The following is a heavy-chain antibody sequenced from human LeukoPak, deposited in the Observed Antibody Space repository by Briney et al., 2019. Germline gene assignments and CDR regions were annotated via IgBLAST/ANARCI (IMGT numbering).Heavy chain of an antibody. Sequence: PGGSLRLSCAASGFTFSSYGMHWVRQAPGKGLEWVAFIRYDGSNKYYADSVKGRFTISRDNSKNTMYLQMNSLRAEDTAVYYCASNRRNQLLFEPFDYWGQGTLVTVSS. CDR2: IRYDGSNK. J-gene: IGHJ4*02. D-gene: IGHD2-2*01. CDR3: ASNRRNQLLFEPFDY. V-gene: IGHV3-30*02. CDR1: GFTFSSYG.